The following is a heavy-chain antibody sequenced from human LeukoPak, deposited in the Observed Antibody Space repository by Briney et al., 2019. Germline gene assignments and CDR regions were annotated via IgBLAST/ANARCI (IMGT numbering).Heavy chain of an antibody. V-gene: IGHV5-51*01. CDR3: ARHGICGRIAAAGTSNFDY. D-gene: IGHD6-13*01. J-gene: IGHJ4*02. CDR2: ICPGDSDT. CDR1: GYSFTSYW. Sequence: GESLKISCKGSGYSFTSYWIGWVRQMPGKGLEWMGIICPGDSDTRYSPSFQGQVTISADKSISTAYLQWSSLKASDTAMYYCARHGICGRIAAAGTSNFDYWGQGTLVTVSS.